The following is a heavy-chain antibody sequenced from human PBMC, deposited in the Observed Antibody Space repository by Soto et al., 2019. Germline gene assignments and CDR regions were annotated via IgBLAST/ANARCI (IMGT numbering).Heavy chain of an antibody. CDR2: ISYDGSNK. J-gene: IGHJ6*02. D-gene: IGHD3-3*01. V-gene: IGHV3-30-3*01. CDR1: GFTFSSYA. Sequence: PGGSLRLSCAASGFTFSSYAMHWVRQAPGKGLEWVAVISYDGSNKYYADSVKGRFTISRDNSKNTLYLQMNSLRAEDTAVYYCARERRITIFGVVPHHGMDVWGQGTTVTVSS. CDR3: ARERRITIFGVVPHHGMDV.